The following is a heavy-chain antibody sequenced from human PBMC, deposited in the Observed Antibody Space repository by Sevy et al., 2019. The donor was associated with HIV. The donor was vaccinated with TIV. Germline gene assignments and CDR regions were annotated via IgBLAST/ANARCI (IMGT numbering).Heavy chain of an antibody. J-gene: IGHJ4*02. CDR2: LSFGCGRI. CDR1: GFNFNIYS. V-gene: IGHV3-23*01. D-gene: IGHD2-8*01. CDR3: AREGCTRPHDH. Sequence: GGSLRLSCVASGFNFNIYSMRWVRQAPGKGLEWVSTLSFGCGRINHADSVQGRFTMSRDDSKKTVYLEMNSLRAEDTAVYYCAREGCTRPHDHWGQGTMVTVSS.